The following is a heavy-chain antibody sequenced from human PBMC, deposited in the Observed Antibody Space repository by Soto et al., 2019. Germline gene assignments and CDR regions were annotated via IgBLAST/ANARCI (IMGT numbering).Heavy chain of an antibody. V-gene: IGHV5-51*01. CDR1: GYSFTSYW. CDR2: IYPGDSDT. Sequence: PGESLKISCKGSGYSFTSYWIGWVRQMPGKGLEWMGIIYPGDSDTRYSPSFQGQVTISADKSISTAYLQWSSLKASDTAMYYCARHTYYYDSSGYYYYYGMDVWGQGTTVTVSS. J-gene: IGHJ6*02. D-gene: IGHD3-22*01. CDR3: ARHTYYYDSSGYYYYYGMDV.